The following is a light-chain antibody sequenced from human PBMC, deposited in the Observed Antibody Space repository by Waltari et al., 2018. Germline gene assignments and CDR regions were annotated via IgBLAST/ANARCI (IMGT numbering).Light chain of an antibody. CDR3: QVWDGSSDHYV. Sequence: SYVLTQPPSVSVAPGQTARITCGGNNMGSKTVNWYQQKPGQAPVLVIYYDSDRPSGIPERFSGSNSGNTATLIISRVEAGDEADYYCQVWDGSSDHYVFGTGTEVTVL. J-gene: IGLJ1*01. CDR2: YDS. V-gene: IGLV3-21*04. CDR1: NMGSKT.